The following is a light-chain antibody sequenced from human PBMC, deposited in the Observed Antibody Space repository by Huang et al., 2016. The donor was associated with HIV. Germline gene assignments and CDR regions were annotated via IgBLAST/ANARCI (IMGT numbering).Light chain of an antibody. Sequence: EIVMTQSPATLSVSPGERVTLSCRASQSVSNNLAWYQQKPGQAPRLLIYCSSTSADSIPPRSSSGGSGAEFTPTISILQSDDFAVYYYQQYNNWPPFTFGPGTKVDIK. CDR1: QSVSNN. J-gene: IGKJ3*01. V-gene: IGKV3-15*01. CDR2: CSS. CDR3: QQYNNWPPFT.